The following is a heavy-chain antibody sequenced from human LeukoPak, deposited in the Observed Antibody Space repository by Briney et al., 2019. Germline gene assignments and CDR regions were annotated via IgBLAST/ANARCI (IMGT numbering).Heavy chain of an antibody. D-gene: IGHD1-26*01. CDR1: GGSISSSPYY. Sequence: SETLSLTCTVSGGSISSSPYYWGWIRQPPGKGLEWIGSIYYSGTTNYNPSLKSRVTISVDTSKNQFSLKLSSVTAADTAVYYCARGRVGANHIDYWGQGTLVTVSS. CDR2: IYYSGTT. J-gene: IGHJ4*02. CDR3: ARGRVGANHIDY. V-gene: IGHV4-39*07.